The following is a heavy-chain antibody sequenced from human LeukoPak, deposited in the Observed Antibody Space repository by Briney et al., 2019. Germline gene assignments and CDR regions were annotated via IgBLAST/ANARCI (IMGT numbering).Heavy chain of an antibody. J-gene: IGHJ4*02. V-gene: IGHV3-23*01. CDR2: ISVSGSST. CDR1: GFTFSSYA. D-gene: IGHD2-21*02. CDR3: GKDKCGGDCYTQFDY. Sequence: GGSLRLSCAASGFTFSSYAMHWVRQAPGKGLEWVSGISVSGSSTYYADSVKGRFTISRDNSKKTLYLQMNSLRAEDMAVYYRGKDKCGGDCYTQFDYWGQGTLVTVSS.